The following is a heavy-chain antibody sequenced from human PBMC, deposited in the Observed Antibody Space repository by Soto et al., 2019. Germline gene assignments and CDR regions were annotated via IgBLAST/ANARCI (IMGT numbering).Heavy chain of an antibody. V-gene: IGHV1-18*01. CDR3: ARDPHEFWTSYWFDP. CDR1: GYTFNTYG. Sequence: ASVKVSCKTSGYTFNTYGINWVRQAPGKGLELMGWISAYDGKTTYAEKFQGRVTLTTDTSTSTAYMELRSLRSDDTAIYYCARDPHEFWTSYWFDPWGQGTPVTVSS. J-gene: IGHJ5*02. D-gene: IGHD3-3*01. CDR2: ISAYDGKT.